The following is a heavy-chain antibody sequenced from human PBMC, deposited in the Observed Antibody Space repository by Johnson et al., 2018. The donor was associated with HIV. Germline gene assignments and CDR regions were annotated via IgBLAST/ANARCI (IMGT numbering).Heavy chain of an antibody. CDR3: ARESKPFWYYYGSGGASDAFDI. V-gene: IGHV3-20*04. J-gene: IGHJ3*02. CDR2: ITWNGETT. CDR1: GFTFDDYG. Sequence: MQLVESGGGVVRPGGSLRLSCAASGFTFDDYGMSWVRQAPAKGLEWVSGITWNGETTGYADSVKGRFTISRARSQNFLYLQMNSLRAEDTALYYCARESKPFWYYYGSGGASDAFDIWGQGTMVIVSS. D-gene: IGHD3-10*01.